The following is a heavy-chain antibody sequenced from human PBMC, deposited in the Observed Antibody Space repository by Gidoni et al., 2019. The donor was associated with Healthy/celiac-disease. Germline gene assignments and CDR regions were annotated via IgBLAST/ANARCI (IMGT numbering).Heavy chain of an antibody. CDR2: ISYDGSNK. Sequence: QVQLVESGGGVVQPGRSLRLSCAASGFTFSSYGMHWVRQAPGKGLEWVAVISYDGSNKYYADSVKGRFTISRDNSKNTLYLQMNSLRAEDTAVYYCAKDLFGVTTPGVDPWGQGTLVTVSS. V-gene: IGHV3-30*18. D-gene: IGHD4-17*01. CDR1: GFTFSSYG. J-gene: IGHJ5*02. CDR3: AKDLFGVTTPGVDP.